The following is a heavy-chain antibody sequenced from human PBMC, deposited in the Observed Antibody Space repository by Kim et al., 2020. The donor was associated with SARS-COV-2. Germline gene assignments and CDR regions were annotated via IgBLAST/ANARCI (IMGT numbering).Heavy chain of an antibody. J-gene: IGHJ6*02. V-gene: IGHV1-18*01. CDR1: GYTFTSYG. CDR2: ISAYNGNT. D-gene: IGHD2-15*01. Sequence: ASVKVSCKASGYTFTSYGISWVRQAPGQGLEWMGWISAYNGNTNYAQKLQGRVTMTTDTSTSTAYMELRSLRSDDTAVYYCARDARLGAASTPYYYYYYGMDVWGQGTTVTVSS. CDR3: ARDARLGAASTPYYYYYYGMDV.